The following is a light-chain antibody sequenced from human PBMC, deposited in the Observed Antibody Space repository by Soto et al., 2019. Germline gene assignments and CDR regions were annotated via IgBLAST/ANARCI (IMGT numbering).Light chain of an antibody. CDR2: EVS. J-gene: IGLJ1*01. Sequence: QSALTQPASVSGSPGQSITISCSGTSSDIGTYNHVAWYQQFPGKSPKLTIYEVSSRPSGVSSRFSGSKSCNTAFLTISGLQPQDEADYYCIAYTGSSASYVFGSGTKLTVL. CDR3: IAYTGSSASYV. CDR1: SSDIGTYNH. V-gene: IGLV2-14*01.